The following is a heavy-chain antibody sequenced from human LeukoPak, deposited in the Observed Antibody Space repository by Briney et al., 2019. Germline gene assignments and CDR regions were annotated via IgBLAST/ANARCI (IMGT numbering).Heavy chain of an antibody. CDR3: ARDLDSSSWAFDY. D-gene: IGHD6-13*01. CDR2: ISGSGGST. V-gene: IGHV3-23*01. J-gene: IGHJ4*02. CDR1: GFTFSSYA. Sequence: PGGSLRLSCAASGFTFSSYAMSWVRQAPGKGLEWVSAISGSGGSTYYADSVKGRFTISRDNSKNTLYLQMNSLRAEDTAVYYCARDLDSSSWAFDYWGQGTLVTVSS.